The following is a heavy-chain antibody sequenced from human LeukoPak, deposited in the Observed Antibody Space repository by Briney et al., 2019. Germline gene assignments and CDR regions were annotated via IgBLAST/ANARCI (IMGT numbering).Heavy chain of an antibody. CDR3: ATERSGSGSYPADY. V-gene: IGHV1-2*02. CDR1: GYTFTDCY. D-gene: IGHD3-10*01. J-gene: IGHJ4*02. Sequence: GASVKVSCRASGYTFTDCYLHWVRQAPGQGLEWMGWINPNSGGTSYAQKFQGRLTMTRVTSISTAYMELSSLRSDDTAIYYCATERSGSGSYPADYWGRGTLVTVSS. CDR2: INPNSGGT.